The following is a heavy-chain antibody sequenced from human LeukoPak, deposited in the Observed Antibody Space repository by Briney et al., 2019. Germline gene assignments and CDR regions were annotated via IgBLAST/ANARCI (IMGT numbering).Heavy chain of an antibody. V-gene: IGHV1-18*01. CDR1: GYTFASYG. CDR3: ASSGLTIFGVGYYYYYMDV. J-gene: IGHJ6*03. D-gene: IGHD3-3*01. CDR2: ISVYNGHT. Sequence: ASVKVSCKASGYTFASYGISWVRQAPGQGLEWVGWISVYNGHTIYTQKLQGRVTLTTDTSTSTAYMELRSLRSDGTAVYYCASSGLTIFGVGYYYYYMDVWGKGTTVTVSS.